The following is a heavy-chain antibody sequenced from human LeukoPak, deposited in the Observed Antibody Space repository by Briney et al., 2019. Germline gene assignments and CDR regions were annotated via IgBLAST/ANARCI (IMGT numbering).Heavy chain of an antibody. CDR1: GYTFTTYG. CDR3: ARGDLDCTGGTCYPDNY. J-gene: IGHJ4*02. CDR2: ISAYNGNT. D-gene: IGHD2-15*01. V-gene: IGHV1-18*01. Sequence: ASVKVSCKASGYTFTTYGITWVRQAPGQGLEWMGWISAYNGNTNYAENLQGRVTLTKDTSTSTAYMELRNLRSDDTAFYYCARGDLDCTGGTCYPDNYWGQGTLVAVSA.